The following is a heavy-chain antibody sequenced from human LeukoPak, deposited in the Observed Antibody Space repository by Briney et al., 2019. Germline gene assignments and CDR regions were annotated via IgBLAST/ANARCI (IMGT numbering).Heavy chain of an antibody. CDR2: IYYSGST. D-gene: IGHD3-22*01. Sequence: WETLSLTCTVSGGSISSYYWSCIRQPPGRALERFGYIYYSGSTNYNPSLKSRVTISVDTSKNQFSLKLSSVTAADTAVYYCARRGYYDSSGFYLYWGQGTLVTVSS. CDR3: ARRGYYDSSGFYLY. CDR1: GGSISSYY. V-gene: IGHV4-59*01. J-gene: IGHJ4*02.